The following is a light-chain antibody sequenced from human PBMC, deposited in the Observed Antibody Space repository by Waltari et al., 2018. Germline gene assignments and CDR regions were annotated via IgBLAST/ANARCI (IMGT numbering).Light chain of an antibody. V-gene: IGKV1-27*01. CDR1: QGISNY. CDR2: AAS. CDR3: QKYNSAPWT. Sequence: DIQMTQSPSPLSASVGDRVTSTCRARQGISNYLAWYQQKPGKVPKLLIYAASTLQSGVPSRFSGSGSGTDFTLTISSLQPEDVATYYCQKYNSAPWTFGQGTKVEIK. J-gene: IGKJ1*01.